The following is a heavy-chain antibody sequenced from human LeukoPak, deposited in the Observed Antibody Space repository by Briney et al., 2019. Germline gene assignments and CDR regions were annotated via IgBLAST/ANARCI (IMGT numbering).Heavy chain of an antibody. CDR2: IKQDGSEK. Sequence: RTGGSLRLSCAASGFTFSSYWMSWVRQAPGKGLEWVGNIKQDGSEKYYVDSVKGRFTISRDNAKNSLYLQMNSLRAEDTAVYYCASDQPRQGFWSGYYYMDVWGKGTTVTVSS. D-gene: IGHD3-3*01. CDR1: GFTFSSYW. CDR3: ASDQPRQGFWSGYYYMDV. V-gene: IGHV3-7*01. J-gene: IGHJ6*03.